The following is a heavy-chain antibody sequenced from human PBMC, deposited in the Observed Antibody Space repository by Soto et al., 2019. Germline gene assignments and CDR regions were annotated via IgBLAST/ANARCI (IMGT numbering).Heavy chain of an antibody. CDR2: FIDSAGGSNT. J-gene: IGHJ4*02. CDR1: GFSFSSYT. Sequence: GGSLRLSCAAAGFSFSSYTMSWVRQAPGKGLEWVSSFIDSAGGSNTYHADSVKGRFTISRDNPKNTLYLQMNSLRADDTAVYYCARGGLKHFDYWGQGALVTVSS. V-gene: IGHV3-23*01. CDR3: ARGGLKHFDY.